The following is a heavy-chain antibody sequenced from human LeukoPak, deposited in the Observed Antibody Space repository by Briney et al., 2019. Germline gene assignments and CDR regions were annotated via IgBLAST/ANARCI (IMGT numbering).Heavy chain of an antibody. CDR1: GFTFSDYY. J-gene: IGHJ4*02. Sequence: GSLRLSCAASGFTFSDYYMSWIRQPPGKGLEWVGYISYSGNTNYNPSLKSRVTISVDTSRNHLSLKLSSVTAADTAVYYCARHGGSWTFDYWGQGTLVTVSS. V-gene: IGHV4-59*08. CDR2: ISYSGNT. D-gene: IGHD6-13*01. CDR3: ARHGGSWTFDY.